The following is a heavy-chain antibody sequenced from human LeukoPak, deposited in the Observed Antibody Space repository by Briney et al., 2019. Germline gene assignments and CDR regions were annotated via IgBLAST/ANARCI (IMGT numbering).Heavy chain of an antibody. CDR3: ASPHIAVAGPAFDY. Sequence: SETLSLTCAVYGGSFSGYYWNWIRQPPGKGLEWIGEINHSGSTNYNPSLKSRVTISVDTSKNQFSLKLTSVTAADTAVCYCASPHIAVAGPAFDYWGQGTLVTVSS. J-gene: IGHJ4*02. CDR2: INHSGST. D-gene: IGHD6-19*01. V-gene: IGHV4-34*01. CDR1: GGSFSGYY.